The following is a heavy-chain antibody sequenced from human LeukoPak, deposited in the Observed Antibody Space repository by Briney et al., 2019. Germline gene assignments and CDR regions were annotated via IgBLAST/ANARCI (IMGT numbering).Heavy chain of an antibody. CDR2: IISVFGTA. CDR3: ARDVGTTYYYDSSGYQSFDY. V-gene: IGHV1-69*13. Sequence: ASVKVSCKASGGTFSSYAISWVRQAPGQGLEWMGGIISVFGTANYAQKFQGRVTITADESTSTAYMELSSLRSEDTAVYYCARDVGTTYYYDSSGYQSFDYWGQGTLVTVSS. D-gene: IGHD3-22*01. CDR1: GGTFSSYA. J-gene: IGHJ4*02.